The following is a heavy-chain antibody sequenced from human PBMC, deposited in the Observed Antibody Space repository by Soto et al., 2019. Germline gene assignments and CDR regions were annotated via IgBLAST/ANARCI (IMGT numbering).Heavy chain of an antibody. V-gene: IGHV4-34*01. D-gene: IGHD3-16*02. Sequence: QVQLQQWGAGLLKPSETLSLTCAVYGGSFSGYYWSWIRQPPGKGLEWIGEINHSGSTNYNPSLRSRVTISVYKSKNQFSLKLSSVTAADTAVYYCARGPYDYVWGSYRINWFDPWGQGTLVTVSS. J-gene: IGHJ5*02. CDR3: ARGPYDYVWGSYRINWFDP. CDR2: INHSGST. CDR1: GGSFSGYY.